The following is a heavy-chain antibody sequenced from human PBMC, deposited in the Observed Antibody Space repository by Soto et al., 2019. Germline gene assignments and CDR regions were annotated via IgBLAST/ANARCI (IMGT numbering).Heavy chain of an antibody. V-gene: IGHV3-30*18. CDR1: GFTFSSYG. J-gene: IGHJ4*02. Sequence: QVQLVESGGGVVQPGRSLRLSCAASGFTFSSYGMHWVRQAPGKGLEWVAVISYDGSNKYYADSVKGRFTISRDNSKNTLYLQMNSLRAEDTAVYYCAKVLVEMATIAYFDYWGQGTLVTVSS. CDR2: ISYDGSNK. D-gene: IGHD5-12*01. CDR3: AKVLVEMATIAYFDY.